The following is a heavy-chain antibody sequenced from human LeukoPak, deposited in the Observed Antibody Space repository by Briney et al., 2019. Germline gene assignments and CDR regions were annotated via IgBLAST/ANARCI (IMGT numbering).Heavy chain of an antibody. D-gene: IGHD6-13*01. CDR2: ISGSGGST. J-gene: IGHJ4*02. CDR1: GFTFSSYA. CDR3: AKAGYSRSSQKTFYY. V-gene: IGHV3-23*01. Sequence: GGSLRLSCAASGFTFSSYAMSWVRQAPGKGLEWVSAISGSGGSTYYAESVKGRFTISRDNSKNTLYLQMNSLRAEDTAVYYCAKAGYSRSSQKTFYYWGQGTLVTVSS.